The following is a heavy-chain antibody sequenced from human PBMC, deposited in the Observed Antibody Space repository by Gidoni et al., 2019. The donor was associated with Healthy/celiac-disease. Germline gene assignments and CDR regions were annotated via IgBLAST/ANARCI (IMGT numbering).Heavy chain of an antibody. J-gene: IGHJ4*02. CDR3: ARWSGMVRGVIITPYFDY. CDR1: GGSISRGGYY. CDR2: IYYSGST. Sequence: QVQLQESGPGLVKTSQTLSLTCTVSGGSISRGGYYWSWIRQHPGKGLEWIGYIYYSGSTYSNPSLKSRVTISVDTSKNQFSLKLSSVPAADTAVYYCARWSGMVRGVIITPYFDYWGQGTLVTVSS. V-gene: IGHV4-31*03. D-gene: IGHD3-10*01.